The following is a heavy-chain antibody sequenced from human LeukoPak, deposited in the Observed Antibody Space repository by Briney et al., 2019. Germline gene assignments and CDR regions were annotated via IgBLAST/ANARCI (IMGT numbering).Heavy chain of an antibody. CDR2: ITDSSTSI. CDR1: GFTFNNYV. D-gene: IGHD6-13*01. Sequence: PGGSLRLSCAASGFTFNNYVMNWVRQAPGKGLEWVSAITDSSTSIYYADSVKGRFTISRHNSKNTLYLQMNSLRAEDTAVYYCAKGSSSSRPYYFDYWGQGTLVTVSS. J-gene: IGHJ4*02. V-gene: IGHV3-23*01. CDR3: AKGSSSSRPYYFDY.